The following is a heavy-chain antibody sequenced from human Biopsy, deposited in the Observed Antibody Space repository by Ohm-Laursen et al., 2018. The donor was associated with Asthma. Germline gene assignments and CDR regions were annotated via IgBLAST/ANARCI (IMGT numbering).Heavy chain of an antibody. Sequence: GTLSLTCTVSGGSISSNFYYWGWIRQPPGKGLEWIGNIYKSGQVYSNLSLKSRVTISVDTSKNQFSLKLSSVTAADTAVYFCARRGGVRRYFDYWGQGTLVTVSS. CDR2: IYKSGQV. CDR1: GGSISSNFYY. D-gene: IGHD3-16*01. J-gene: IGHJ4*02. CDR3: ARRGGVRRYFDY. V-gene: IGHV4-39*01.